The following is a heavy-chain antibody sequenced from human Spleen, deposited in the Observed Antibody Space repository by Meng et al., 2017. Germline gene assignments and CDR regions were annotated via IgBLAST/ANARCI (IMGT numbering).Heavy chain of an antibody. Sequence: VQLQQWGEGLLNTSAPLSLTCAVYGGSFRGYSWSWIRQPPGQGLEWIGEINHSASTKYNPSLKSRVTISLDTSKNQFSLKLSSVTAADTAMYYCARRKLGFDYWGQGTLVTVSS. CDR1: GGSFRGYS. CDR3: ARRKLGFDY. D-gene: IGHD7-27*01. CDR2: INHSAST. J-gene: IGHJ4*02. V-gene: IGHV4-34*01.